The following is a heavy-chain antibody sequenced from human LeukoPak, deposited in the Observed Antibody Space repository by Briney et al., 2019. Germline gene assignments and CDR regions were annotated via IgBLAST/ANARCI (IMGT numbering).Heavy chain of an antibody. CDR1: GVSISSSSYY. CDR3: ARVTYSIFDY. D-gene: IGHD2-21*01. J-gene: IGHJ4*02. Sequence: SETLSLTCTVSGVSISSSSYYWGWIRQPPGKGLEWIANLYHSGSTYYNPSLKSRVTISVDTSKNQFSLKLSSVTAADTAVYYCARVTYSIFDYWGQGTLVTVSS. CDR2: LYHSGST. V-gene: IGHV4-39*07.